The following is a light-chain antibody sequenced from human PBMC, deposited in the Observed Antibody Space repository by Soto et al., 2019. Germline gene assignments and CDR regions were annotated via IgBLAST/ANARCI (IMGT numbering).Light chain of an antibody. CDR2: QVS. CDR3: MQGAHWPPWT. Sequence: DVVMTQSPLSLPVTLGQPASISCRSSQSLVYNDGNTYLNWFHQRPGQSPRRLIYQVSNRDSGVPDRFSGSGSGTDFTLKISRVEADDVGVYYCMQGAHWPPWTFGQGTKL. V-gene: IGKV2-30*01. J-gene: IGKJ2*02. CDR1: QSLVYNDGNTY.